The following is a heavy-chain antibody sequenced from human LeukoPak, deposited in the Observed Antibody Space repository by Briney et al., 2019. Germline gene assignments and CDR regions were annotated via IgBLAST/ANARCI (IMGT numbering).Heavy chain of an antibody. CDR3: AKDIRFGELLYSYFDY. Sequence: PGGSLRLSCAASGFTFSDYYMSWVRQAPGKGLEWVSAISGSGGSTYYADSVKGRFTISRDNSKNTLYLQMNSLRAEDTAVYYCAKDIRFGELLYSYFDYWGQGTLVTVSS. D-gene: IGHD3-10*01. J-gene: IGHJ4*02. CDR2: ISGSGGST. V-gene: IGHV3-23*01. CDR1: GFTFSDYY.